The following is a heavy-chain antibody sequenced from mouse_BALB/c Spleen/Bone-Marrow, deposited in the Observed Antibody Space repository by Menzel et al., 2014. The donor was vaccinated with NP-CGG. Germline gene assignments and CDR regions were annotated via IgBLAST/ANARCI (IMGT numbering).Heavy chain of an antibody. CDR1: GFTFSSYG. D-gene: IGHD2-14*01. CDR3: ARHRYDGGAMDY. J-gene: IGHJ4*01. Sequence: EVQVVESGGDLVKPGGSLKLSCAASGFTFSSYGMSWVRQTPDKRLEWVATISSGGSYTYYPDSVKGRFTISRDIAKNTLYLQLSSLKSEDTAVYSCARHRYDGGAMDYWGQGTSVTVSS. V-gene: IGHV5-6*01. CDR2: ISSGGSYT.